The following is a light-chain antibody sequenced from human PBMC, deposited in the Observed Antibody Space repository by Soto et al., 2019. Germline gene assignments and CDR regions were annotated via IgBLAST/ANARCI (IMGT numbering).Light chain of an antibody. J-gene: IGKJ4*01. CDR3: QQRSDWPFLT. V-gene: IGKV3-11*01. CDR2: ETS. CDR1: QSVSGY. Sequence: EIFLTQSPVTLSLSPGESATLSCRASQSVSGYLAWYQQRPGQAPGLLISETSIRATGVPARFRGSGFGTDFTLTITSLEPEDFAVYYCQQRSDWPFLTFGGGTRVDFK.